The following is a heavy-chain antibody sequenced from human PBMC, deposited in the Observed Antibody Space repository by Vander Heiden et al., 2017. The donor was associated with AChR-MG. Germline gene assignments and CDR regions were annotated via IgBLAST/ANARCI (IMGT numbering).Heavy chain of an antibody. Sequence: QVQLVESGGGLVKPGGPLRLPCAPSGLTFSDYYMSWSRQAPGKGLEWVSYSSSSGSTIYYADSVKGRFTISRDNAKNSLYLQMNSLRAEDTAVYYCARGPLLVVVAATENNWFDPWGQGTLVTVSS. CDR2: SSSSGSTI. V-gene: IGHV3-11*01. J-gene: IGHJ5*02. CDR3: ARGPLLVVVAATENNWFDP. D-gene: IGHD2-15*01. CDR1: GLTFSDYY.